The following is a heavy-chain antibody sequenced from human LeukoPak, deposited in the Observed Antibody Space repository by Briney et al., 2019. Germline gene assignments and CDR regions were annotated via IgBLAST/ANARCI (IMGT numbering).Heavy chain of an antibody. J-gene: IGHJ6*02. D-gene: IGHD2-15*01. CDR2: ISSSSSYI. Sequence: GGSLRLSCAASGFTFSSYSMNWVRQAPGKGLEWVSSISSSSSYIYYADSGKGRFTISRDNAKNSLYLQMNSLRAEDTAVYFCSGGSIYYYYGMDVWGQGTTVTVSS. CDR3: SGGSIYYYYGMDV. V-gene: IGHV3-21*01. CDR1: GFTFSSYS.